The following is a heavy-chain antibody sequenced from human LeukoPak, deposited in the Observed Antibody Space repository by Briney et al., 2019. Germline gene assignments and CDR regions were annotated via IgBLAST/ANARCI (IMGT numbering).Heavy chain of an antibody. CDR3: ARVDIVTVPSANFDC. CDR2: IFYSGNT. J-gene: IGHJ4*02. V-gene: IGHV4-39*01. D-gene: IGHD2-15*01. CDR1: GGSISTNSYY. Sequence: SETLSLTCFVSGGSISTNSYYWGWVRQPPGKGLEWIGSIFYSGNTYYNPSLRSRVSVSVDTSKNQFSLKLFSVTAVDTAVYYRARVDIVTVPSANFDCWGQGTLVTVSS.